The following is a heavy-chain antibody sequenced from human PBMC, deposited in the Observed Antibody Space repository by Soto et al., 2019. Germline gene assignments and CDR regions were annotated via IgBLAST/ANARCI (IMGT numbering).Heavy chain of an antibody. CDR2: IKSKTDGGTT. D-gene: IGHD2-15*01. CDR3: TTDCSGGCCYPPGY. J-gene: IGHJ4*02. Sequence: GGSLRLSCAASGFTFSNAWMSWVRQAPGKGLEWVGRIKSKTDGGTTDYAAPVKGRFTISRDDSKNTLYLQMNSLKTEDTAVYYCTTDCSGGCCYPPGYWGQGTLVTVSS. CDR1: GFTFSNAW. V-gene: IGHV3-15*01.